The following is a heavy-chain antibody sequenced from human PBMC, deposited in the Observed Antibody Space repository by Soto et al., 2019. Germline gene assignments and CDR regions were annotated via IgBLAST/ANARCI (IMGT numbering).Heavy chain of an antibody. Sequence: QVQLVQSGAEVKKPGASVKISCTASGYTVTTHYMHWVRQAPGRGLEWMGAINPGSGAAKYTQTFQARVTMPRDTSTYTVYMEMSALRSEDRAVFYCERVGDVGVAGSAAFDMWGQGTMVTVAS. CDR3: ERVGDVGVAGSAAFDM. V-gene: IGHV1-46*01. CDR2: INPGSGAA. J-gene: IGHJ3*02. D-gene: IGHD3-3*01. CDR1: GYTVTTHY.